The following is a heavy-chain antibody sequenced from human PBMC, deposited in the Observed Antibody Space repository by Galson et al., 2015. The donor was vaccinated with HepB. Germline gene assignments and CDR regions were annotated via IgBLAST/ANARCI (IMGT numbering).Heavy chain of an antibody. CDR2: IYSGGST. D-gene: IGHD5-12*01. CDR1: GFNVSSNY. V-gene: IGHV3-53*01. CDR3: ARGPFDIVDGMGV. J-gene: IGHJ6*02. Sequence: SLRLSCAASGFNVSSNYMSWVRQAPGKGLEWVSVIYSGGSTYYADSVRGRFTISRDNSKNTLYFQMNSLRADDTAVYYCARGPFDIVDGMGVWGQGTTVTVSS.